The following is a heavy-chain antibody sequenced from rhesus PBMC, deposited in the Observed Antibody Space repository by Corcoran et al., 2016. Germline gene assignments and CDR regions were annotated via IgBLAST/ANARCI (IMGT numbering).Heavy chain of an antibody. Sequence: QVQLQESGPGLVKPSETLSLTCAVSGGSISGYYWSWIRQPPGKGLEWIGRIYGRGGNTDYNPSLQSRVTISTDTSKNQFSLKLSSVTAADTAVYYCASRRISGLDYWGQGVLVTVSS. CDR3: ASRRISGLDY. D-gene: IGHD1-1-1*01. J-gene: IGHJ4*01. V-gene: IGHV4-160*01. CDR2: IYGRGGNT. CDR1: GGSISGYY.